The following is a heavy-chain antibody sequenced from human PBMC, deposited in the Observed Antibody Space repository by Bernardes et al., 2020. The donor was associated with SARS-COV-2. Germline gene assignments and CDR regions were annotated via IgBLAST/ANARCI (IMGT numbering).Heavy chain of an antibody. D-gene: IGHD2-21*01. Sequence: GVLRLSCAASGFSVSAYWMHWVRQAPGEGLVWVARINEDGRVINYADSVRGRFTIYRDIADNKLYLQMRSLRADDTAVYYCARDFGGEYDYWGQGTLVTVSS. CDR2: INEDGRVI. CDR3: ARDFGGEYDY. J-gene: IGHJ4*02. V-gene: IGHV3-74*01. CDR1: GFSVSAYW.